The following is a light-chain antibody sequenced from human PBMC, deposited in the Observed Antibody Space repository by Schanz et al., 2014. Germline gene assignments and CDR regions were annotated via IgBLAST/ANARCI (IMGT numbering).Light chain of an antibody. Sequence: EIVLTQSPGTLSLSPGERATLSCRASQSVSSNYLAWYQQKPGQAPRLLIYGASSRATGIPDRFSGSGSGTDFTLTISSLQSEDFAVYYNWPPYTFGQGTKLEIK. V-gene: IGKV3-20*01. CDR1: QSVSSNY. CDR2: GAS. CDR3: WPPYT. J-gene: IGKJ2*01.